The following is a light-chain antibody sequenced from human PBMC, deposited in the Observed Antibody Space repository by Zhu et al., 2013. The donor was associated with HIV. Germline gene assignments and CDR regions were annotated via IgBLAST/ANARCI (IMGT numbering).Light chain of an antibody. CDR2: TAS. V-gene: IGKV1-17*02. CDR1: QGIRND. Sequence: DVQMSQSPSSLSAFVGDKVTITCRASQGIRNDLGWFQHKPGRAPKRLIYTASTFQSGVPSRFIASGSGTEFTLTITHLQPEDFATYYCLQHNTYPRTFGQGTKVETK. CDR3: LQHNTYPRT. J-gene: IGKJ1*01.